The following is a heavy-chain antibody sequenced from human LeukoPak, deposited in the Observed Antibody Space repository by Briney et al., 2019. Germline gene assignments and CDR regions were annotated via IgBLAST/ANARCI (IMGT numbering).Heavy chain of an antibody. CDR2: INHSGST. CDR3: ARGRFRLVFGC. CDR1: GGSFSGYY. J-gene: IGHJ4*02. V-gene: IGHV4-34*01. Sequence: SETLSLTCAVYGGSFSGYYWSWIRQPPGKGLEWIGEINHSGSTNYNPSLKSRVTISVDTSKNQFSLKLSSVTAADTAVYYCARGRFRLVFGCWGQGTLVTVSS. D-gene: IGHD2-21*02.